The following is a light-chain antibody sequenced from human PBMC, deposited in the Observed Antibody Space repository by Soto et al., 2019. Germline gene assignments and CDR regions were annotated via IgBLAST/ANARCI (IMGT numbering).Light chain of an antibody. CDR3: QHYGTSLIT. CDR2: DAS. CDR1: QSIITSF. V-gene: IGKV3D-20*01. Sequence: EIVLTQSPATLSLSPGERATLSCGASQSIITSFLAWYQQKPGLAPRLLIYDASSRATGIPDRFSGSGSGTDFTLTISRLEPEDFAVYYCQHYGTSLITFGQGTRLEIK. J-gene: IGKJ5*01.